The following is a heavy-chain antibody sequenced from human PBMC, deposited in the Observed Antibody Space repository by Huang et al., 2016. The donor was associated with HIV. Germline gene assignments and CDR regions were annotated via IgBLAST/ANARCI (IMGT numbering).Heavy chain of an antibody. J-gene: IGHJ3*02. Sequence: QVQLVQSGAEVKKPGASVKVSCKVSGYTLTELSIHWVRQAPGKGLEWMGGFAPDKGETIYDKNFQGRGTMTENTSTDTAYMELHSLRPEDTAVYYCAAGYDTYYDIWGQGTMVSASS. D-gene: IGHD2-21*01. CDR2: FAPDKGET. CDR3: AAGYDTYYDI. V-gene: IGHV1-24*01. CDR1: GYTLTELS.